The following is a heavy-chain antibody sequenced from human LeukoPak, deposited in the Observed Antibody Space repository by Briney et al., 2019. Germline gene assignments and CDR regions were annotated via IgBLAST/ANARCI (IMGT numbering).Heavy chain of an antibody. V-gene: IGHV3-30*03. D-gene: IGHD3-10*01. CDR2: ISYDGSNK. CDR1: GFTFSSYG. CDR3: ARDSYYYGSGSYYPAYYFDY. J-gene: IGHJ4*02. Sequence: GGSLRLSCAASGFTFSSYGMHWVRQAPGKGLEWVAVISYDGSNKYYADSVKGRFTISRDNSKNMLYLQMNSLRAEDTAVYYCARDSYYYGSGSYYPAYYFDYWGQGTLVTVSS.